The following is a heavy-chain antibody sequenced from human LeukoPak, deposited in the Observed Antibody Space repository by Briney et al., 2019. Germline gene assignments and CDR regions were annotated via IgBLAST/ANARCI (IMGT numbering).Heavy chain of an antibody. CDR1: GFTFSSYS. J-gene: IGHJ4*02. D-gene: IGHD6-13*01. Sequence: GGSLRLSCAASGFTFSSYSMNWVRQAPGKGLEWVSSISSSSSYIYYADSVKGRFTISRDNAKNSLYLQMNSLRAEDTAVYYCASGSSWFGPLDYWGQGTLVIVSS. CDR2: ISSSSSYI. CDR3: ASGSSWFGPLDY. V-gene: IGHV3-21*01.